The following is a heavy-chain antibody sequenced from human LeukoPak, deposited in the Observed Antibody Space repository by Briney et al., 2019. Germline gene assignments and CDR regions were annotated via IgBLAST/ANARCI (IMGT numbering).Heavy chain of an antibody. V-gene: IGHV1-8*01. CDR3: ARGRVDILTGTYYFDY. Sequence: GASVKVSCKASGYTFTSYDINWVRQATGQGLEWMGWMNPNSGNTGYAQKLQGRVTMTRNTSISTAYMELSSLRSEDTAVYYCARGRVDILTGTYYFDYWGQGTLVTVSS. CDR1: GYTFTSYD. D-gene: IGHD3-9*01. CDR2: MNPNSGNT. J-gene: IGHJ4*02.